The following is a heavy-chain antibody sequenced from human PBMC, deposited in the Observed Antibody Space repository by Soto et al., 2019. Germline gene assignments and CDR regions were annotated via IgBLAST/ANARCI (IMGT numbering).Heavy chain of an antibody. J-gene: IGHJ4*02. D-gene: IGHD4-4*01. CDR3: ARDRAYSRFDY. CDR1: GFSFSSAW. Sequence: GWSLRLSCAVSGFSFSSAWMTWIRQAPGKGLERVAIMNEDGSERYYVDSVKGRFTISRDNAKNALFLQMNSLRVEDTAVYFCARDRAYSRFDYWGQGSLVTVSS. CDR2: MNEDGSER. V-gene: IGHV3-7*03.